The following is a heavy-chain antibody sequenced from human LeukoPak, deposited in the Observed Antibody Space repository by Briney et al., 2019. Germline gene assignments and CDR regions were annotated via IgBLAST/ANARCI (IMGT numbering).Heavy chain of an antibody. Sequence: SETLSLTCTVSGGSISSGSYYWSWIRQPAGKGLEWIGRIYTSGSTNYNPSLKSRVTMSVDTSKNQFSLKLSSVTAADTAVYYCARARAVAGDVDYWGQGTLVTVSS. CDR2: IYTSGST. V-gene: IGHV4-61*02. CDR3: ARARAVAGDVDY. D-gene: IGHD6-19*01. CDR1: GGSISSGSYY. J-gene: IGHJ4*02.